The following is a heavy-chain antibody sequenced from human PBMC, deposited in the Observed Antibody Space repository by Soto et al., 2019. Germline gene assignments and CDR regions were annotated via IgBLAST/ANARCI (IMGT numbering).Heavy chain of an antibody. CDR2: IYHSGST. V-gene: IGHV4-30-2*01. Sequence: SEILSLTCAVSGGSISSGGYSWSWIRQPPGKGLEWIGYIYHSGSTYYNPSLKSRVTISVDRSKNQFSLKLSSVTAADTAVYYCARGAPVVNDYWGQGTLVTVSS. D-gene: IGHD3-22*01. J-gene: IGHJ4*02. CDR1: GGSISSGGYS. CDR3: ARGAPVVNDY.